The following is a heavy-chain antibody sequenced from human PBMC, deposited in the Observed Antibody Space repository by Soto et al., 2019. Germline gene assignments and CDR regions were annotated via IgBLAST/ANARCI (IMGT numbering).Heavy chain of an antibody. D-gene: IGHD5-18*01. CDR2: ISYDGSNK. CDR1: GFTFSSYA. CDR3: ARTPQLWYPPFDY. Sequence: GGSLRLSCAASGFTFSSYAMHWVRQAPGKGLEWVAVISYDGSNKYYADSVKGRFTISRDNAKNSLYLQMNSLRAEDTAAYYCARTPQLWYPPFDYWGQGTLVTVSS. V-gene: IGHV3-30-3*01. J-gene: IGHJ4*02.